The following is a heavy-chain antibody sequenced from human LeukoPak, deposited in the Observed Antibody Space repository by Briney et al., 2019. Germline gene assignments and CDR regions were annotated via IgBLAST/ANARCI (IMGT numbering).Heavy chain of an antibody. Sequence: SETLSLTCTVSAGLISSSSDYWGWIRQPPGKGLEWIGSIYYSGSIYYNPSLKSRFTISVDTSRYQFSLMLSPVSAAETDVYYCARHSYRSGWPVNYCSQGSLVTVPS. D-gene: IGHD6-19*01. J-gene: IGHJ4*02. CDR3: ARHSYRSGWPVNY. V-gene: IGHV4-39*01. CDR1: AGLISSSSDY. CDR2: IYYSGSI.